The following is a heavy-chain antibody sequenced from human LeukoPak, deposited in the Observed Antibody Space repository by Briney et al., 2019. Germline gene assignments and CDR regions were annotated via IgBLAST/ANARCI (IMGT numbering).Heavy chain of an antibody. CDR3: ARGGSSGWYSGFWFDP. Sequence: SETLSLTCTVSGGSISSYYWSWVHQPPGKGLEWLGFIHSSGSTNYNPSLKSRVTISLDTSKNQFSLQLNSVTPEDTAVYYCARGGSSGWYSGFWFDPWGQGTLVTVSS. CDR1: GGSISSYY. D-gene: IGHD6-19*01. CDR2: IHSSGST. V-gene: IGHV4-59*12. J-gene: IGHJ5*02.